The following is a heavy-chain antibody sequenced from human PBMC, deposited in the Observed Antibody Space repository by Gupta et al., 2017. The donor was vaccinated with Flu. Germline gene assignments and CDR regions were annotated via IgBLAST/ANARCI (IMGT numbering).Heavy chain of an antibody. CDR2: IYTSGST. CDR3: ARGASSGYYDRVPRKDAFDI. D-gene: IGHD3-22*01. V-gene: IGHV4-61*02. CDR1: GGSISSGSYS. J-gene: IGHJ3*02. Sequence: GPGLFKPSQTLSLTCTVSGGSISSGSYSWGWIRQPAGKGLEWIGRIYTSGSTNYNPSLKSRVTRSVDTSKNQFSLKLSSVTAADPAVYSCARGASSGYYDRVPRKDAFDIWGQGTMVTVSS.